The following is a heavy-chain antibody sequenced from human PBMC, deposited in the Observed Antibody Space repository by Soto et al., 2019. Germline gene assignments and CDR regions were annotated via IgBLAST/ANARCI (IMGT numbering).Heavy chain of an antibody. D-gene: IGHD3-16*01. Sequence: QVQLVQSGAEVKKPGSSVKVSCKASGGTFSSYSITWVRQAPGQGLEWMGRIIPIVGIANYAQKFRDRVTISADKYTSTAYMEMSSLTSEDTAVYYCASLPSTPVGEGNWFDPWGQGTLVTVSS. J-gene: IGHJ5*02. CDR3: ASLPSTPVGEGNWFDP. CDR2: IIPIVGIA. V-gene: IGHV1-69*02. CDR1: GGTFSSYS.